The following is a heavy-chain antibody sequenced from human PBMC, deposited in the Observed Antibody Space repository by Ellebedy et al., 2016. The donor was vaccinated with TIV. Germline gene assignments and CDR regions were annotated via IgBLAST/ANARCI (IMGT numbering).Heavy chain of an antibody. Sequence: MPSETLSLTCTVSGGSISSYFWSWIRQPPGKGLEWIGYMYNSGNTNYNPSLKSRVTISVDTSKNQFSLKLSSVTAADTAVYYCARALTMVRGGGFDPWGQGTLVTVSP. J-gene: IGHJ5*02. CDR2: MYNSGNT. V-gene: IGHV4-59*12. CDR1: GGSISSYF. D-gene: IGHD3-10*01. CDR3: ARALTMVRGGGFDP.